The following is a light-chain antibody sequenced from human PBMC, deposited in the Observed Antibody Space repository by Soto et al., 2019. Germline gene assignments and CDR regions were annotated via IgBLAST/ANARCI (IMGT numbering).Light chain of an antibody. CDR1: SSDVGGYNY. CDR2: DVN. J-gene: IGLJ3*02. Sequence: QSVLTQPASVSGSPGQSITISCTGTSSDVGGYNYVSWYQQHPGKAPKLMIYDVNNRPSGVSNRFSGSKSGNTASLTISGLQAEDEADYYCSSYTSSSTPLVFGGGTKVTVL. V-gene: IGLV2-14*01. CDR3: SSYTSSSTPLV.